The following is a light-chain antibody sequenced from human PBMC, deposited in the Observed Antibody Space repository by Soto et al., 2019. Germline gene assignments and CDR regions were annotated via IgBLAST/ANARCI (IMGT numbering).Light chain of an antibody. Sequence: QSVLTQPASVSGSPGQSITISCTGTTSDVGSHNFVSWYQQLPGKAPKLLIYEVTNRPSGTSNRFSGYKSGNTASLTISGLQAEYEADYSCSSFTNSILVFGGGTKLTVL. V-gene: IGLV2-14*01. CDR3: SSFTNSILV. CDR1: TSDVGSHNF. J-gene: IGLJ3*02. CDR2: EVT.